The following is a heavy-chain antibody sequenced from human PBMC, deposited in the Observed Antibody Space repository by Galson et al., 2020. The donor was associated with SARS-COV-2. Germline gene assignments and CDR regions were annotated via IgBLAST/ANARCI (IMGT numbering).Heavy chain of an antibody. J-gene: IGHJ4*02. CDR3: ARDQDGYNDF. CDR2: VKQDGSDR. CDR1: GFTFSNYW. Sequence: GESLKISCAASGFTFSNYWMSWVRQAPGKGLEWVANVKQDGSDRYYVDSVKGRFTISSDYAKNSLYLQMNSLRAEDTAVYYCARDQDGYNDFWGRGTLVTVSS. D-gene: IGHD5-12*01. V-gene: IGHV3-7*01.